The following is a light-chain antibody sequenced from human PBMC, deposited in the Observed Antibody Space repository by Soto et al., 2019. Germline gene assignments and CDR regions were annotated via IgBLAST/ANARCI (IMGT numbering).Light chain of an antibody. J-gene: IGKJ4*01. CDR1: QGISTY. Sequence: IQSTQSPSSLSASVGDRVTITCRASQGISTYLAWYQQKPGKAPQLLIFAASTLQSGVPSRFSGSGSGTDFTLTISSLQTEDFATYYCQQLISYPLTFGGGTKVDIK. CDR3: QQLISYPLT. CDR2: AAS. V-gene: IGKV1-9*01.